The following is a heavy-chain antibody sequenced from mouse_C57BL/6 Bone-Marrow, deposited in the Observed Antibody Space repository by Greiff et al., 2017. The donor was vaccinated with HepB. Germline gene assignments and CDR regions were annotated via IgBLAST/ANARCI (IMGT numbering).Heavy chain of an antibody. CDR2: IDPENGDT. V-gene: IGHV14-4*01. CDR3: TTGMYGKGY. Sequence: VQLQQSGAELVRPGASVKLSCTASGFNIKDDYMHWVKQRPEQGLEWIGWIDPENGDTEYASKFQGKATITADKSSNTAYLQLSSLTSEDTAVYYCTTGMYGKGYWGQGTTLTVSS. J-gene: IGHJ2*01. CDR1: GFNIKDDY. D-gene: IGHD2-10*02.